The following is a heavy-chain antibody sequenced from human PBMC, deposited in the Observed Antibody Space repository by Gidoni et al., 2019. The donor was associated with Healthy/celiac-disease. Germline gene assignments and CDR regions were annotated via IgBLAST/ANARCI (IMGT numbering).Heavy chain of an antibody. CDR2: IDPSDSYT. V-gene: IGHV5-10-1*03. D-gene: IGHD2-2*02. J-gene: IGHJ3*02. Sequence: EVQLVQSGAEVKKPGESLRISCKGSGYSFTSYWISWVRQMPGKGLEWMGWIDPSDSYTNYSPAFQGHVTISADKSISTAYLQWSSLKASDTAMYYCARHIPPLPRAFDIWGQGTMVTVSS. CDR1: GYSFTSYW. CDR3: ARHIPPLPRAFDI.